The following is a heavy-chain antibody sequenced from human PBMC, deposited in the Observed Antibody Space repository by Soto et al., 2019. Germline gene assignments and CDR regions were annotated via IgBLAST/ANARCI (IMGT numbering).Heavy chain of an antibody. D-gene: IGHD2-2*01. J-gene: IGHJ6*02. Sequence: PGESLKISCKGSGYSFTSYWISWVRQMPGKGLEWMGRIDPSDSYTNYSPSFQGHVTISADKSISTAYLQWSSLKASDTAMYYCASPYCSSTSCTYYYYYGMHVWGQGTTVTVSS. CDR2: IDPSDSYT. V-gene: IGHV5-10-1*01. CDR3: ASPYCSSTSCTYYYYYGMHV. CDR1: GYSFTSYW.